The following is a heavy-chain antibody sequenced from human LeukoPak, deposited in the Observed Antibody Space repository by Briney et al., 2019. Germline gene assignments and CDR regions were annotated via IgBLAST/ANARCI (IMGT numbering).Heavy chain of an antibody. CDR1: GYIFSDYY. CDR2: MNPNSGGT. J-gene: IGHJ3*01. D-gene: IGHD2/OR15-2a*01. Sequence: ASVLMICKASGYIFSDYYLHWVRQAPGQGLEWMGWMNPNSGGTNYAQKFQGRITMTGDTSTAYLELSRLRSDDTAVYYCARDLGSTVIVGGDAFDLWGQATVITVSS. V-gene: IGHV1-2*02. CDR3: ARDLGSTVIVGGDAFDL.